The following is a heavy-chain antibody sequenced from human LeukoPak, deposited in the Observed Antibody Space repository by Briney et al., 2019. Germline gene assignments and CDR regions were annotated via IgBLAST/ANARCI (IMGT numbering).Heavy chain of an antibody. J-gene: IGHJ6*03. CDR2: IIPMFGTA. D-gene: IGHD3-9*01. V-gene: IGHV1-69*06. CDR1: ADTFTRYA. Sequence: SVKVSCKAPADTFTRYAISWVRQAPGQGLEWMGGIIPMFGTAKYAQKFQGRVTITADKSATTAYMEVRSLRSEDTAVYYCARGADWQVLEYYYYYMDVWGKGTTVTVSS. CDR3: ARGADWQVLEYYYYYMDV.